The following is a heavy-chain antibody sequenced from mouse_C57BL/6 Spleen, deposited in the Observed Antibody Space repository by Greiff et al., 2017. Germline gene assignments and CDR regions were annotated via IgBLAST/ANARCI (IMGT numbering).Heavy chain of an antibody. CDR3: TRGSCGSWFAY. D-gene: IGHD1-1*02. CDR2: VDPENGDT. Sequence: EVQLQQSGAELVRPGASVKLSCTASGFNIKDDYMHWVKQRPEQGLDWIGWVDPENGDTEYASKFQGKATITADTSSNTAYLQLSSLASEDAAVYYWTRGSCGSWFAYWGQGTLVTVSA. J-gene: IGHJ3*01. V-gene: IGHV14-4*01. CDR1: GFNIKDDY.